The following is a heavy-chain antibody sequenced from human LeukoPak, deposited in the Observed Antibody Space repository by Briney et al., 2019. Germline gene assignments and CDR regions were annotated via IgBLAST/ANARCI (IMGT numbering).Heavy chain of an antibody. D-gene: IGHD2-15*01. CDR1: GFTFSSYA. CDR2: ISGSGNRT. CDR3: AKNLYCGGGSCYPSALGMDV. V-gene: IGHV3-23*01. Sequence: GGSLRLSCAASGFTFSSYAMSWVRQAPGKGLEWVSSISGSGNRTYYADSVKGRFTISRDNSKNTLFLQMNSLRAEATAVYYCAKNLYCGGGSCYPSALGMDVWGQGTTVTVSS. J-gene: IGHJ6*02.